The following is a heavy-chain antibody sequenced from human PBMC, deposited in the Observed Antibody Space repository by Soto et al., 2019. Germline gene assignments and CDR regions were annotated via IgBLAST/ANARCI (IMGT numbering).Heavy chain of an antibody. CDR1: GFTFSSYG. Sequence: QVQLVESGGGVVQPGRSLRLSCAASGFTFSSYGMHWVRQAPGKGLEWVAVIWYDGSNKYYVDSVKGRFTISRDNSKNTLYLQMNSLRAEDTAVYYCAREVWGYYGSGSYGMDVWGQGTTVTVSS. J-gene: IGHJ6*02. D-gene: IGHD3-10*01. CDR2: IWYDGSNK. V-gene: IGHV3-33*01. CDR3: AREVWGYYGSGSYGMDV.